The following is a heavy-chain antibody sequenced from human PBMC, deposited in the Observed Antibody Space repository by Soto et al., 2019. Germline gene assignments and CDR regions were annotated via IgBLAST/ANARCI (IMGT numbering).Heavy chain of an antibody. V-gene: IGHV4-31*03. CDR1: GGSISSGGYY. CDR2: IYYSGST. J-gene: IGHJ4*02. D-gene: IGHD5-18*01. CDR3: AREDTAMVTFDY. Sequence: SETLSLTCTVSGGSISSGGYYWSWIRQHPGKGLEWIGYIYYSGSTYYNPSLKSRVTISVDTSKNQFSLKLSSVTAADTAVYYCAREDTAMVTFDYWGQGTLVTVSS.